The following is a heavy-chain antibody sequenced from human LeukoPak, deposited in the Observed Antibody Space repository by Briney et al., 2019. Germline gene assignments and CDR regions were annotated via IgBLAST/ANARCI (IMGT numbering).Heavy chain of an antibody. CDR1: GYTLTELS. CDR3: ATHDCSSTSCYPQTRELSTDYYYYGMDV. V-gene: IGHV1-24*01. J-gene: IGHJ6*02. D-gene: IGHD2-2*01. CDR2: FDPEDGET. Sequence: ASVKASCKVSGYTLTELSMHWVRQAPGKGLEWMGGFDPEDGETIYAQKFQGRVTMTEDTSTDTAYMELSSLRSEDTAVYYCATHDCSSTSCYPQTRELSTDYYYYGMDVWGQGTTVTVSS.